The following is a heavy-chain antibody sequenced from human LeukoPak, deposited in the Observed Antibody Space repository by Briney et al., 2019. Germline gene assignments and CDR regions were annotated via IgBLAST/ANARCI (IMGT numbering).Heavy chain of an antibody. CDR3: ARDWVTITDDAFDI. Sequence: PSETLSLTCTVSGGSISSGSYYWSWIRQPAGKGLEWIGRIYTSGSTNYNPSLKSRVTISVDTSKNQFSLKLSSVTAADTAVYYCARDWVTITDDAFDIWGQGTMVTVSS. V-gene: IGHV4-61*02. CDR1: GGSISSGSYY. CDR2: IYTSGST. D-gene: IGHD5-12*01. J-gene: IGHJ3*02.